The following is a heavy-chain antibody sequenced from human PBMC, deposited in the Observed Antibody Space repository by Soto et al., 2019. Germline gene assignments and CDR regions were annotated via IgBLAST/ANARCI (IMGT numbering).Heavy chain of an antibody. CDR1: AGSFSNSF. Sequence: SETLSPTCAVPAGSFSNSFWDWIRLPPGKGLEYIAEINLSGKTNYNPSLQSRVAISVDRSKNQFSLNLTSLTAADTAVYYCARVWRGMHSWGQGTLVTVSS. CDR2: INLSGKT. J-gene: IGHJ5*02. CDR3: ARVWRGMHS. D-gene: IGHD2-8*02. V-gene: IGHV4-34*01.